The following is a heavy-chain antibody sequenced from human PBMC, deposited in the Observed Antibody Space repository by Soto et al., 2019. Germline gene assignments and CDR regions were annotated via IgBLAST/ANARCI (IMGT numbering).Heavy chain of an antibody. V-gene: IGHV1-46*01. CDR2: INPSGGSP. J-gene: IGHJ4*02. D-gene: IGHD5-12*01. CDR3: ARGSYGGDELEH. CDR1: GYTFTNYY. Sequence: QVQLVQSGAEVKKPGASVKVSCETSGYTFTNYYIHWVRQAPGQGLEWMGVINPSGGSPTYAQRFQGRVSMTGDTSTSTVSMELSSLRSEDTAVFFCARGSYGGDELEHWGQGTLVTVSS.